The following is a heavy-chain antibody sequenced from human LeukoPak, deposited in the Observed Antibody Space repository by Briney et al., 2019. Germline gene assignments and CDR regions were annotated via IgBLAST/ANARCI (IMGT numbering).Heavy chain of an antibody. CDR2: ISGSGGST. J-gene: IGHJ4*02. CDR3: AKDRLTYYYDSSGYYFFDY. D-gene: IGHD3-22*01. CDR1: GFTFSSYA. Sequence: GGSLRLSCAASGFTFSSYAMSWVRQAPGKGLEWVSAISGSGGSTYYADSVKGRFTISRDNSKNTLYLQMNSLRAEDTAVYYCAKDRLTYYYDSSGYYFFDYSGQGTLVTVSS. V-gene: IGHV3-23*01.